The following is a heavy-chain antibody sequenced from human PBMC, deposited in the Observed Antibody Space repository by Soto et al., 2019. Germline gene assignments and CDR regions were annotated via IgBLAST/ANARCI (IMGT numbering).Heavy chain of an antibody. J-gene: IGHJ5*02. V-gene: IGHV1-46*01. Sequence: ASVKVSCKTSGFVFTSFHMHWVRQAPGQGLEWVGIINPSGGATDYAQRFQGRVTLTSDTSTNTVYLELSNLRSDDTAVYYCARAGINWFDPWGQGTLVTVPQ. CDR3: ARAGINWFDP. CDR2: INPSGGAT. CDR1: GFVFTSFH. D-gene: IGHD1-20*01.